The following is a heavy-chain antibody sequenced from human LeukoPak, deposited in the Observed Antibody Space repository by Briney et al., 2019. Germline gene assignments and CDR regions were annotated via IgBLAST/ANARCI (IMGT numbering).Heavy chain of an antibody. J-gene: IGHJ5*02. V-gene: IGHV1-69*06. CDR1: GGTFSSYA. D-gene: IGHD5-18*01. Sequence: SVKVSCKASGGTFSSYAISWVRQAPGQGLKWMGEIIPIFGTADYAQKFQGRVTIIADKSTSTAYMELSSLRSEDTAVYYCAGRRSGYTYGSPENWFDPWGQGTLVTVSS. CDR3: AGRRSGYTYGSPENWFDP. CDR2: IIPIFGTA.